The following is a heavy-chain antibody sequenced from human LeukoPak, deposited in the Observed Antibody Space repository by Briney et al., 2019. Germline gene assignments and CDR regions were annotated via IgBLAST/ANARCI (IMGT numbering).Heavy chain of an antibody. Sequence: GASVKVSCKASGYTFTGYYMHWVRQAPGQGLEWMGWINPNSGGTNYAQKFQGRVTMTRETSISTAYLELNRLRSDDTAVYYCAGELSGSGPYNWLDPWGQGTLVTVSS. CDR3: AGELSGSGPYNWLDP. D-gene: IGHD6-19*01. CDR2: INPNSGGT. CDR1: GYTFTGYY. J-gene: IGHJ5*02. V-gene: IGHV1-2*02.